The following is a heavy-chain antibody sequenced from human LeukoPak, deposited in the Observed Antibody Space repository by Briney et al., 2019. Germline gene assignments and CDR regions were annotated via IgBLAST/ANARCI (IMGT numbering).Heavy chain of an antibody. CDR2: INHSGST. J-gene: IGHJ4*02. CDR3: ARTLRMAADY. D-gene: IGHD5-24*01. CDR1: GGSFSGYY. V-gene: IGHV4-34*01. Sequence: SETLSLTCAVYGGSFSGYYWSWIRQPPGKGLEWIGEINHSGSTNYNPSLKGRVTISVDTSKNQFSLKLSSVTAADTAVYYCARTLRMAADYWGQGTLVTVSS.